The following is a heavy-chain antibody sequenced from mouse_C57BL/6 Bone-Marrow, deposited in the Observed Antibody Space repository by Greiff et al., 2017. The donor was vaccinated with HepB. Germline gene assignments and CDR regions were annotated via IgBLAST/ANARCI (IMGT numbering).Heavy chain of an antibody. J-gene: IGHJ2*01. CDR3: ARRNGDGYSPHYFDY. Sequence: EVKVVESGGGLVKPGGSLKLSCAASGFTFSDYGMHWVRQAPEKGLEWVAYISSGSSTIYYADTVKGRFTISRDNAKNTLFLQMTSLRSEDTAMYYCARRNGDGYSPHYFDYWGQGTTLTVSS. CDR1: GFTFSDYG. CDR2: ISSGSSTI. D-gene: IGHD2-3*01. V-gene: IGHV5-17*01.